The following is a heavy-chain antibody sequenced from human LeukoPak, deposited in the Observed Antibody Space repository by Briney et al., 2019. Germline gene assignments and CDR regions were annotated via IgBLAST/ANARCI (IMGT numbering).Heavy chain of an antibody. CDR3: ARIAVAEDFDY. J-gene: IGHJ4*02. V-gene: IGHV1-8*01. Sequence: GXXXMGWMNPNSGNTGYAQKFQGRVTMTRNTSISTAYMELSSLRSEDTAVYYCARIAVAEDFDYWGQGTLVTVSS. D-gene: IGHD6-19*01. CDR2: MNPNSGNT.